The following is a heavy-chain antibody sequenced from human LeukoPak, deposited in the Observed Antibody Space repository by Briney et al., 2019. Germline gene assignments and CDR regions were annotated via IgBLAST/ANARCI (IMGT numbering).Heavy chain of an antibody. CDR3: ARDSSPRYSGYDWVY. CDR2: INQDGSQT. D-gene: IGHD5-12*01. J-gene: IGHJ4*02. V-gene: IGHV3-7*01. CDR1: GFAFSDYW. Sequence: GGSLRLSCTASGFAFSDYWMSWVRQAPGKGLEWLANINQDGSQTSYVDSVRGRFTVSRDNAKNSLYLQMNSPRADDTAVYYCARDSSPRYSGYDWVYWGRGTLVTVSS.